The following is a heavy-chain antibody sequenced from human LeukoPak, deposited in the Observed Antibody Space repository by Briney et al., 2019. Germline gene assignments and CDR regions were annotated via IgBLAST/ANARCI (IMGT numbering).Heavy chain of an antibody. D-gene: IGHD4-17*01. V-gene: IGHV1-8*01. CDR3: ARGPTGYGDYYFDY. CDR2: MNPKSGTT. Sequence: ASVKVSRKSSGYTFTRYVINWVRQATGQGLEWVGWMNPKSGTTGYAQKFQGRVTMTMNTLMSTAYMELSSLRSEDTAVYYCARGPTGYGDYYFDYWGQGTLVTVSS. CDR1: GYTFTRYV. J-gene: IGHJ4*02.